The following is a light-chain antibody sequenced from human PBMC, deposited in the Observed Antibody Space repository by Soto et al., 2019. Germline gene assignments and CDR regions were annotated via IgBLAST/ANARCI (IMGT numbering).Light chain of an antibody. Sequence: ESMLTQSPGTLSLSPGERATLSCRASQSVSTRYLAWYQQKPGQAPRLLIYGASIRATGIPHRFSGSGSGTDFTLTISRLEPEDFAVYYCHQFGSSPPAFTFGQGTKLEI. J-gene: IGKJ2*01. CDR1: QSVSTRY. V-gene: IGKV3-20*01. CDR2: GAS. CDR3: HQFGSSPPAFT.